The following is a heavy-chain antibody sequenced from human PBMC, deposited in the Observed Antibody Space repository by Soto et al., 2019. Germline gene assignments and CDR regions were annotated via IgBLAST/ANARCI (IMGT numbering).Heavy chain of an antibody. Sequence: GGSLRLSCAASGFTFSSYGMHWVRQAPGKGLEWVAVIWYDGSNKYYADSVKGRFTISRDNSKNTLYLQMNSLRAEDTAVYYCARGLRYGSGSSFFDYWGQGTLVTVSS. D-gene: IGHD3-10*01. CDR2: IWYDGSNK. V-gene: IGHV3-33*01. CDR3: ARGLRYGSGSSFFDY. CDR1: GFTFSSYG. J-gene: IGHJ4*02.